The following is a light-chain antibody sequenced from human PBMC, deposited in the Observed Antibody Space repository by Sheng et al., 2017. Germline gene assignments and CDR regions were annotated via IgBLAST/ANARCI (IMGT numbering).Light chain of an antibody. CDR3: MQGTYWPPIT. CDR1: QSLLHSNGYNY. V-gene: IGKV2-28*01. Sequence: DIVMTQSPLSLPVTPGEPASISCRSSQSLLHSNGYNYLDWYLQKPGQSPQLLIYLGSNRASGVPDRFSGSGSGTDFTLKISRVEAEDVGVYYCMQGTYWPPITFGQGTKVELK. CDR2: LGS. J-gene: IGKJ1*01.